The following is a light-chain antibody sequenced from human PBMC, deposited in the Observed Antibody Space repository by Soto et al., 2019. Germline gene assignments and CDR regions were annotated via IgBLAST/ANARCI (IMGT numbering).Light chain of an antibody. J-gene: IGKJ1*01. Sequence: EIVLTQSPGSLSLSPGERATLSCRASQSVSSSYLAWYQQKPGQAPRLLIYGASSRATGIPDRFSGSGSGTDFTLTISRLEPEDFAVYYCQQYGSSPQTFGQGNKVEI. CDR2: GAS. CDR1: QSVSSSY. CDR3: QQYGSSPQT. V-gene: IGKV3-20*01.